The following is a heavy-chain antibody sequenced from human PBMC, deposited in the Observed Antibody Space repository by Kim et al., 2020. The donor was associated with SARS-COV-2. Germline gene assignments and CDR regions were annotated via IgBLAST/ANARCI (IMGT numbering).Heavy chain of an antibody. CDR2: IYHSGST. CDR3: ARGPPLEAAAGPTLPFDF. J-gene: IGHJ4*02. CDR1: GGSISSSNW. D-gene: IGHD6-13*01. Sequence: SETLSLTCAVSGGSISSSNWWSWVRQPPGKGLEWIGEIYHSGSTNYNPSLKSRVTISVDKSKNQFSLKLSSVTAADTAVYYCARGPPLEAAAGPTLPFDFWGQGTLVTVSS. V-gene: IGHV4-4*02.